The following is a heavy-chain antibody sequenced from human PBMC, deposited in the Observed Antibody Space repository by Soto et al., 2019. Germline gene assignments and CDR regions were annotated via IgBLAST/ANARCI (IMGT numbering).Heavy chain of an antibody. CDR3: AKAVVVPADYYYMDV. CDR2: ISWNSGSI. Sequence: EVQLVESGGGLVQPGRSLRLSCAASGFTFDDYAMHWVRQAPGKGLAWVSGISWNSGSIGYADSVKGRFTISRDNAKNSLYLQMNSLRAEDTALYYCAKAVVVPADYYYMDVWGKGTTVTVSS. D-gene: IGHD2-2*01. V-gene: IGHV3-9*01. J-gene: IGHJ6*03. CDR1: GFTFDDYA.